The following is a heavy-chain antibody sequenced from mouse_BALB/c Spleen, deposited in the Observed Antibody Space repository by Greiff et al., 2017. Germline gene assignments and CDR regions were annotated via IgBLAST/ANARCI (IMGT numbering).Heavy chain of an antibody. D-gene: IGHD2-3*01. CDR3: ARVGLYDGYYAMDY. CDR2: ISTYYGDA. J-gene: IGHJ4*01. V-gene: IGHV1S137*01. CDR1: GFTFTDYA. Sequence: QVQLQQSGAELVRPGVSVKISCKGSGFTFTDYAMHWVKQSHAKSLEWIGVISTYYGDASYNQKFKGKATMTVDKSSSTAYMELARLTSEDSAIYYCARVGLYDGYYAMDYWGQGTSVTVSS.